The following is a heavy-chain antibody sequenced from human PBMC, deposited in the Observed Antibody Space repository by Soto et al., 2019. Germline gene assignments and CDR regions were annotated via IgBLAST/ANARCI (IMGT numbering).Heavy chain of an antibody. J-gene: IGHJ4*02. V-gene: IGHV4-34*01. Sequence: QVQLQQWGAGLLKPSETLSLTCAVYGGSFSGYYWSWIRQPPGKGLEWSGETNHSGSTNYNPSLKRRVTISVDTSKNQFSPKLSSVTDADTAVYYCARGNIAAAGYDYWGQGTLVTVS. CDR1: GGSFSGYY. D-gene: IGHD6-13*01. CDR2: TNHSGST. CDR3: ARGNIAAAGYDY.